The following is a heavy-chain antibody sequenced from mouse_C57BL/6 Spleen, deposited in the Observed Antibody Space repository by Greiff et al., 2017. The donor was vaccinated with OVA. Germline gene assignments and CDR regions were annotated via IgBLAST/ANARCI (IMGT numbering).Heavy chain of an antibody. CDR1: GFTFSSYT. Sequence: EVMLVESGGGLVKPGGSLKLSCAASGFTFSSYTMSWVRQTPEKRLEWVATISGGGGNTYYPDSVKGRFTISSDNAKNTLYLQMSSLRADDTALYYCARQGGCFDWYCDVWGTGTTGTVSS. D-gene: IGHD1-1*02. CDR3: ARQGGCFDWYCDV. V-gene: IGHV5-9*01. CDR2: ISGGGGNT. J-gene: IGHJ1*03.